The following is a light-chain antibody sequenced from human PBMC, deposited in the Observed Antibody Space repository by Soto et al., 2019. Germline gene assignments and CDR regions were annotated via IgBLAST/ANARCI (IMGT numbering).Light chain of an antibody. CDR1: KLGDKY. CDR2: EDT. V-gene: IGLV3-1*01. Sequence: SYELTQSPSVSVSPGQTATITCSGDKLGDKYAYWYQQKPGQSPVVVIYEDTKRPSGIPERFSGSNSGNTATLTISGTQAMDEADYHCQAWDSSSVVFGGGTKLTVL. CDR3: QAWDSSSVV. J-gene: IGLJ2*01.